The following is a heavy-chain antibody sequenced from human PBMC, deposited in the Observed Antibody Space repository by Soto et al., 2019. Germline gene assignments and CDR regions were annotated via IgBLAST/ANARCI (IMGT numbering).Heavy chain of an antibody. CDR1: GFTFSSYA. CDR3: ARGYAPLGPLDY. Sequence: GSLRLSCSASGFTFSSYAMHWCRQAPGKGLEWVAVISYDGSNKYYADSVKGRFTISRDNSKNTLYLQMNSLRAEDTAVYYCARGYAPLGPLDYWGQGTLVTVSS. CDR2: ISYDGSNK. V-gene: IGHV3-30-3*01. J-gene: IGHJ4*02. D-gene: IGHD7-27*01.